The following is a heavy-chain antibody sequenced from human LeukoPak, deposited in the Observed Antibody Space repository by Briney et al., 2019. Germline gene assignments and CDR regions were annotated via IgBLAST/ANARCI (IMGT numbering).Heavy chain of an antibody. CDR3: ARSDYYGSGRGSFDV. V-gene: IGHV4-61*08. J-gene: IGHJ6*02. CDR2: IYYSGST. CDR1: GGSISSGGYY. D-gene: IGHD3-10*01. Sequence: SETLSLTCTVSGGSISSGGYYWSWIRQHPGKGLEWIGYIYYSGSTNYNPSLKSRVSISVDRSKNQFSLTLSSVTAADTAVYHCARSDYYGSGRGSFDVWGQGATVSVSS.